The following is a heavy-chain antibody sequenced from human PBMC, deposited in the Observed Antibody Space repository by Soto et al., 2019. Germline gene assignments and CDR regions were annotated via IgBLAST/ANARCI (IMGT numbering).Heavy chain of an antibody. V-gene: IGHV4-59*08. CDR3: ARRYGVYFDY. D-gene: IGHD4-17*01. CDR1: GGSISNYY. CDR2: IYYSGST. Sequence: SETLSLTCIVSGGSISNYYWSWIRQPPGKGLEWIGYIYYSGSTNYNPSIKSRITISVDTSKNQFSLKLSSVTAADTAVYYCARRYGVYFDYWGQGTLVTVSS. J-gene: IGHJ4*02.